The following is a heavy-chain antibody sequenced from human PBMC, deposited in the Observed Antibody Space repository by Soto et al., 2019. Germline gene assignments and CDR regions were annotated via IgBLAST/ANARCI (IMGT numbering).Heavy chain of an antibody. CDR1: GYTFTSCG. CDR3: ARDRGDYYDSSGYGIYGMDV. J-gene: IGHJ6*02. V-gene: IGHV1-18*04. CDR2: ISAYNGNT. D-gene: IGHD3-22*01. Sequence: GASVKVSCKASGYTFTSCGISWVRQAPGQGLEWMGWISAYNGNTNYAQKLQGRVTMTTDTSTSTAYMELRSLRSDDTAVYYRARDRGDYYDSSGYGIYGMDVWGQGTTVTVSS.